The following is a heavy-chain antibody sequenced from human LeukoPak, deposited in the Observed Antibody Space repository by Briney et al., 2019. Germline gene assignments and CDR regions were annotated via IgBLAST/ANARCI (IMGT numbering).Heavy chain of an antibody. CDR3: ARRHLSARAFDI. V-gene: IGHV5-51*01. CDR1: GYSFTTYW. Sequence: GESLKISCKGSGYSFTTYWIGWVRQMPGKGLERMGIVYPRDSDTRYGPSFQGQVTISADTSITTAYLQWSSLTASDTAMYYCARRHLSARAFDIWGQGTMVTVSS. CDR2: VYPRDSDT. D-gene: IGHD3-16*01. J-gene: IGHJ3*02.